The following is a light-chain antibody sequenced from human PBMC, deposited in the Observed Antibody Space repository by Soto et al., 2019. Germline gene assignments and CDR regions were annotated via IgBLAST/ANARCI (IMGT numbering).Light chain of an antibody. V-gene: IGKV3-20*01. Sequence: EIVLTQSPGTLCLSPGERATLSCRASQKISSRYLAWYLQKPGQATSFLIYGASSRATGIPDRFSGSGSGTDFTLTISRLEPEDFAVYYCQQYGGTPPITFGQGTRLEIK. J-gene: IGKJ5*01. CDR3: QQYGGTPPIT. CDR2: GAS. CDR1: QKISSRY.